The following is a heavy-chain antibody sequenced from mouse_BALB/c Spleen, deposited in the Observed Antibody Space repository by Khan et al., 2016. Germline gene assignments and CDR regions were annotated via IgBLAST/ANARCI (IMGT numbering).Heavy chain of an antibody. V-gene: IGHV3-6*02. CDR1: GYSITSGYY. J-gene: IGHJ1*01. CDR3: ARGGDWFFDV. Sequence: EVQLQESGPGLVKPSQSPSLTCSVTGYSITSGYYWNWIRQFPGNKLEWMGYISYDGSNNYNPSLKNRISITRDTSKNQFFLKLNSVTTEDTATFYCARGGDWFFDVWGAGTTVTVSS. CDR2: ISYDGSN.